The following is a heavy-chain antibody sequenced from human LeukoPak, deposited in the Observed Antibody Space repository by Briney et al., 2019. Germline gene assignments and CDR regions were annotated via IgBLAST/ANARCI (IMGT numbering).Heavy chain of an antibody. Sequence: SETLSLTCTVSGGSISSYYWSWIRQPPGKGLEWIGYIYYSGSTNYNPSLKSRVTISVDTSKNQFSLKLSSVTAADTAVYYCASISSGRWGQGTLVTVSS. J-gene: IGHJ4*02. CDR2: IYYSGST. D-gene: IGHD3-10*01. CDR3: ASISSGR. CDR1: GGSISSYY. V-gene: IGHV4-59*01.